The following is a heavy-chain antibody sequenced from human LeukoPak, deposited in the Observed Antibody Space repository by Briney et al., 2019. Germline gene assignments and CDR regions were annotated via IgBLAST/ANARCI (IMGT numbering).Heavy chain of an antibody. Sequence: GGSLRLSCAASGFTFTTYTMNWVRQAPGKGLEWVSALSGSGISTYYADSVKGRFTISRDNSKNTLYLQMTSLRAEDTAVYYCAKDLLSGSYDYWGQGTLVTVSS. J-gene: IGHJ4*02. CDR1: GFTFTTYT. D-gene: IGHD1-26*01. V-gene: IGHV3-23*01. CDR2: LSGSGIST. CDR3: AKDLLSGSYDY.